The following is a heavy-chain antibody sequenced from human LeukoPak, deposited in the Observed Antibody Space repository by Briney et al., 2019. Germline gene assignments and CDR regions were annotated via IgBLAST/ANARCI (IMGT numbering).Heavy chain of an antibody. CDR1: GFTFSNYN. D-gene: IGHD6-13*01. J-gene: IGHJ4*02. Sequence: PGGSLRLSCAASGFTFSNYNMNWVRQAPGNGLEWVSSISSSSSYIYYADSVKGRFTISRDNAKNSLYLQMNSLRAEDTAVYYCARLLPRSGSSWDDYWGQGTLVTVSS. V-gene: IGHV3-21*01. CDR2: ISSSSSYI. CDR3: ARLLPRSGSSWDDY.